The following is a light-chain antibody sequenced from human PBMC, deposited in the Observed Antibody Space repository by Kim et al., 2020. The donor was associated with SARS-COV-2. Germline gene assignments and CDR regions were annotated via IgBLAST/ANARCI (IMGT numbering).Light chain of an antibody. J-gene: IGLJ2*01. Sequence: VTSSCTGSSSNIGAGYDVHWYQQLPGTAPKLLIYDNNNRPSGVPDRFSGSKSGTSASLAITGLQAEDEADYYCQSYDTSLSGSGVFGGGTQLTVL. CDR2: DNN. CDR3: QSYDTSLSGSGV. CDR1: SSNIGAGYD. V-gene: IGLV1-40*01.